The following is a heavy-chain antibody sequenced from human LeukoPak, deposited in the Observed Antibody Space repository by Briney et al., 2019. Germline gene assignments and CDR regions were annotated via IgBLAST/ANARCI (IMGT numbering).Heavy chain of an antibody. CDR3: AKDRYTGSYRPTYFDY. D-gene: IGHD1-26*01. CDR2: IGGSAATT. CDR1: EFTFSSYA. Sequence: GGSLRLSCAASEFTFSSYAMIWVRQAPGKGLEWVSAIGGSAATTYYTDSVKGRFTISRDNSKNTLYLQMNSLRAEDTAVYYCAKDRYTGSYRPTYFDYWGQGTLVTVSS. J-gene: IGHJ4*02. V-gene: IGHV3-23*01.